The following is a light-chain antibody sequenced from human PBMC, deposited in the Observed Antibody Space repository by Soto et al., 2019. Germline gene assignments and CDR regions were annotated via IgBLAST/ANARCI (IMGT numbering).Light chain of an antibody. CDR3: QHSYSTPPYT. CDR1: QYINNY. V-gene: IGKV1-39*01. J-gene: IGKJ2*01. CDR2: AAY. Sequence: DIQMTQSPSSLSTSVGDRVTITCRASQYINNYLNWYQQKPGKAPKLLIFAAYNLQSGVPSRFRGSGSGTDFNLAISSLQAEDFATYDCQHSYSTPPYTFGEGTKLDMK.